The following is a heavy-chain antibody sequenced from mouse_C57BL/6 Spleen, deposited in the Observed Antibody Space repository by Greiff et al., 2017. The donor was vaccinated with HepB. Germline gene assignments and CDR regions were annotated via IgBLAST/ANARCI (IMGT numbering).Heavy chain of an antibody. CDR2: IYPGDGDT. CDR3: AREDYYRNYGGYFDV. Sequence: VKLVESGPELVKPGASVKISCKASGYAFSSSWMNWVKQRPGKGLEWIGRIYPGDGDTNYNGKFKGKATLTADKSSSTAYMQLSSLTSEDSAVYFCAREDYYRNYGGYFDVWGTGTTVTVSS. CDR1: GYAFSSSW. V-gene: IGHV1-82*01. D-gene: IGHD2-5*01. J-gene: IGHJ1*03.